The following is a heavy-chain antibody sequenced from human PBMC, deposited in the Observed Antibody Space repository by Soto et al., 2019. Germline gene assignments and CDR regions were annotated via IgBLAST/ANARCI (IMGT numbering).Heavy chain of an antibody. CDR3: ARTLYGDNVDY. J-gene: IGHJ4*02. V-gene: IGHV5-51*01. CDR2: IYPGDSDT. Sequence: GESLKISCKGSGDRFTNYWIGWVRQMPGKGLEWMGIIYPGDSDTRYSPSFQGQVTISADKSINTAYLQWSSLKASDTAVYYCARTLYGDNVDYWGQGTLVTVSS. D-gene: IGHD4-17*01. CDR1: GDRFTNYW.